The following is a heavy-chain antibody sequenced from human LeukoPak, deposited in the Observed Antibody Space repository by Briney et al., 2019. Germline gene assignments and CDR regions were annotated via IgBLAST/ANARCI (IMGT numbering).Heavy chain of an antibody. CDR1: GFTFSSYG. D-gene: IGHD5-12*01. CDR2: ISYDGSNK. V-gene: IGHV3-30*03. Sequence: AGGSLRLSCAASGFTFSSYGMHWVRQAPGKGLEWVAVISYDGSNKYYADSVKGRFTISRDNPKNTLYLQMNSLRAEDTAVYYCARSGAVGYFDYWGQGTLVTVSS. J-gene: IGHJ4*02. CDR3: ARSGAVGYFDY.